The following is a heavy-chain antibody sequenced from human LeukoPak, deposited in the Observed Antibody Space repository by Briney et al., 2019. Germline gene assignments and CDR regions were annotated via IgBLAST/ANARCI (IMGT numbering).Heavy chain of an antibody. J-gene: IGHJ3*02. CDR1: GFIVSNNY. D-gene: IGHD7-27*01. Sequence: PGGSLRLSCAASGFIVSNNYMNWVRQAPGKGLEWVSIIYSGGGTYYADSVKGRFTISRDNSKNTLYLQMNSLRAEDTALYYCAREILTGYAFDIWGQGTMVTVSS. CDR3: AREILTGYAFDI. V-gene: IGHV3-53*05. CDR2: IYSGGGT.